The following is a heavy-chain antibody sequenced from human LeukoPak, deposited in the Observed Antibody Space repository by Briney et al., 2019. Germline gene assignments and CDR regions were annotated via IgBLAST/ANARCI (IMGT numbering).Heavy chain of an antibody. D-gene: IGHD2-2*01. J-gene: IGHJ5*02. CDR3: ARKVVPAATAGWFDP. V-gene: IGHV1-8*01. CDR2: MNPNSGNT. CDR1: GYTFTSYD. Sequence: ASVEVSCKASGYTFTSYDINWVRQATGQGLEWMGWMNPNSGNTGYAQKFQGRVTMTRNTSISTAYMELSSLRSDDTAVYYCARKVVPAATAGWFDPWGQGTLVTVSS.